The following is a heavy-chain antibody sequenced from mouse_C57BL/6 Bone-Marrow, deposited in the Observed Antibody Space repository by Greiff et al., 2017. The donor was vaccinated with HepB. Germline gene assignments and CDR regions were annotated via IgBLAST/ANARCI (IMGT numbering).Heavy chain of an antibody. V-gene: IGHV1-81*01. CDR3: ARVWGLRYYFDY. Sequence: QVHVKQSGAELARPGASVKLSCKASGYTFTSYGISWVKQRTGQGLEWIGEIYPRSGNTYYNEKFKGKATLTADKSSSTAYMELRSLTSEDSAVYFCARVWGLRYYFDYWGQGTTLTVSS. D-gene: IGHD1-1*01. CDR2: IYPRSGNT. CDR1: GYTFTSYG. J-gene: IGHJ2*01.